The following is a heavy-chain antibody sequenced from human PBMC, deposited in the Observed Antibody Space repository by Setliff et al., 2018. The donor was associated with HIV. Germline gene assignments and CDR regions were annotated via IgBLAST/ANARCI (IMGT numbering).Heavy chain of an antibody. V-gene: IGHV3-23*01. D-gene: IGHD3-22*01. CDR1: GFTFSNYA. CDR2: ILSTGERT. J-gene: IGHJ4*02. Sequence: TGGSLRLSCAASGFTFSNYAMSWVRQAPGEGLEWVSAILSTGERTFYADSVKGRFTISRDNSKNTVYLQMNSLRAEDTAEYYCAKGLAASGLGYFDSWGRGILVTVSS. CDR3: AKGLAASGLGYFDS.